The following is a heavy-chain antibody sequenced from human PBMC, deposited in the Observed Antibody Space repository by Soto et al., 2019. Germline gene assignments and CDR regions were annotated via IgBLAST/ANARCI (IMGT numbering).Heavy chain of an antibody. Sequence: GASVKVSCKASGVTFSTSSITWVRQAPGKGLEWMGGIIPTFGSSNNAPRFQGRVTFTADTSTDTAYLSLSSLRSEDTAFYYCARGFNNNWDFFDLWGQGTLVTVSS. V-gene: IGHV1-69*06. D-gene: IGHD1-1*01. CDR2: IIPTFGSS. CDR3: ARGFNNNWDFFDL. CDR1: GVTFSTSS. J-gene: IGHJ5*02.